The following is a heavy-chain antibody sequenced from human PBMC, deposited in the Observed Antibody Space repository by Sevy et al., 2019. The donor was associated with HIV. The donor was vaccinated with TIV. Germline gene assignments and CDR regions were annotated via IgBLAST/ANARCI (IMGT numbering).Heavy chain of an antibody. Sequence: GGSLRLSCAASGFTFSSSIINWVRQAPGKGLEWVSSISGTGSTIYYADSVKGRFTISRDNAKNSLYLQMHSLRDEDTAVYYCARSYYGDYVGWFDPWGQGTLVTVSS. CDR2: ISGTGSTI. D-gene: IGHD4-17*01. V-gene: IGHV3-48*02. CDR3: ARSYYGDYVGWFDP. J-gene: IGHJ5*02. CDR1: GFTFSSSI.